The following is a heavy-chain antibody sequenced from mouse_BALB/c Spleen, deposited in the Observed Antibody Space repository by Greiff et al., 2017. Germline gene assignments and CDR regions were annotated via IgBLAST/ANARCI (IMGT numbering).Heavy chain of an antibody. CDR1: GFNIKDTY. J-gene: IGHJ3*01. V-gene: IGHV14-3*02. Sequence: VHVKQSGAELVKPGASVKLSCTASGFNIKDTYMHWVKQRPEQGLEWIGRIDPANGNTKYDPKFQGKATITADTSSNTAYLQLSSLTSEDTAVYYCATYDYDSFAYWGQGTLVTVSA. D-gene: IGHD2-4*01. CDR3: ATYDYDSFAY. CDR2: IDPANGNT.